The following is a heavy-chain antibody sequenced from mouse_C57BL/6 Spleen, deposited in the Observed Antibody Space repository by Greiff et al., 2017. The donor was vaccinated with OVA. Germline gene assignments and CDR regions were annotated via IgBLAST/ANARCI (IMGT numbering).Heavy chain of an antibody. Sequence: QVQLQQSGAELVMPGASVKLSCKASGYTFTSYWMHWVKQRPGQGLEWIGEIDPSDSYTNYNQKFKGKSTLTVDKSSSTAYMQLSSLTSEDSAVYYCARTGTDYAMDYGGQGTSVTVSS. D-gene: IGHD4-1*01. V-gene: IGHV1-69*01. CDR1: GYTFTSYW. CDR3: ARTGTDYAMDY. CDR2: IDPSDSYT. J-gene: IGHJ4*01.